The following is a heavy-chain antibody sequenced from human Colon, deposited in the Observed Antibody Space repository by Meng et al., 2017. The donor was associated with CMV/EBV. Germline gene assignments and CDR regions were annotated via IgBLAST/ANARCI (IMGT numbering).Heavy chain of an antibody. D-gene: IGHD3-22*01. CDR2: IVTTGSAV. J-gene: IGHJ4*02. Sequence: GESLKISCAASGFTFSSYGMNWVRQAPGRGLEWVASIVTTGSAVYYADSVKGRFTISRDNAKNSLYLQMSSLSAEDTAVYYCAKVGYHDSSGHFYYSDYWGQGTLVTVSS. CDR3: AKVGYHDSSGHFYYSDY. V-gene: IGHV3-21*01. CDR1: GFTFSSYG.